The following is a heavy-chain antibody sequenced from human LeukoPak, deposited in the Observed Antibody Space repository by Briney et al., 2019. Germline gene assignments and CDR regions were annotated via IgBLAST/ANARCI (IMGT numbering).Heavy chain of an antibody. D-gene: IGHD2-2*01. CDR1: GFTFSSYA. CDR2: ISGSGGST. J-gene: IGHJ4*02. CDR3: AKSVEAVPAALVDY. Sequence: GGSLRLSCAASGFTFSSYAMSWVRQAPGKGLEWVSAISGSGGSTYYADSVKGRFTISRDNSKNTLYLQMNSLRAEDTAVYYCAKSVEAVPAALVDYWGQGTLVTVSS. V-gene: IGHV3-23*01.